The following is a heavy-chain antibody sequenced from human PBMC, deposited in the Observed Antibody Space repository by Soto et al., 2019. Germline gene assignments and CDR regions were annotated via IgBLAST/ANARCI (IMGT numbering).Heavy chain of an antibody. CDR2: INAHSGGT. CDR1: GFSFTGYY. Sequence: ASVKVSCKASGFSFTGYYIHWLRQAPGQGLEWMGWINAHSGGTEYAQKFQDRVTLTRDTSIATAYLTLTSLTSDDTALYYCAKDLTRQLAYWLDPWGQGTQVTVSS. D-gene: IGHD6-6*01. CDR3: AKDLTRQLAYWLDP. J-gene: IGHJ5*02. V-gene: IGHV1-2*02.